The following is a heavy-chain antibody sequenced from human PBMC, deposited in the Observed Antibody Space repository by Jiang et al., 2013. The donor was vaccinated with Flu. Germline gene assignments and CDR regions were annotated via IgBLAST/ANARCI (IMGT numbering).Heavy chain of an antibody. D-gene: IGHD3-22*01. CDR3: ARAEVYDSSGYYYFDY. Sequence: PTQTLTLTCTFSGFSLSTSGVGVGWIRQPPGKALEWLALIYWNDDKRYSPSLKSRLTITKDTSKNQVVLTMTNMDPVDTATYYCARAEVYDSSGYYYFDYWGQGTLVTVSS. V-gene: IGHV2-5*01. CDR1: GFSLSTSGVG. J-gene: IGHJ4*02. CDR2: IYWNDDK.